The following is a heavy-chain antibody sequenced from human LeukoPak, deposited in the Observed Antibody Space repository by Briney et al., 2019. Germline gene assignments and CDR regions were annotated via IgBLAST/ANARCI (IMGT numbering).Heavy chain of an antibody. CDR2: ISSSGDSI. Sequence: PGGPLRLSCAASGFTFSTYSMNWVRQAPGKGLEWVSYISSSGDSIYYADSMKGRFTISRDNAKNSLYLEMSSLRDEDTAVYYCARDRLERRLDAFDIWGQGTVITVSS. V-gene: IGHV3-48*02. CDR3: ARDRLERRLDAFDI. J-gene: IGHJ3*02. CDR1: GFTFSTYS. D-gene: IGHD1-1*01.